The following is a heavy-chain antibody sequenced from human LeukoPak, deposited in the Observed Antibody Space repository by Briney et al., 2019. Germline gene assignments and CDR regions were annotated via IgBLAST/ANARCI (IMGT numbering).Heavy chain of an antibody. D-gene: IGHD3-10*01. CDR2: ISYDGSNK. V-gene: IGHV3-30*18. J-gene: IGHJ4*02. Sequence: QSGGSLRLSCAASGFTFSSYGMHWVRQAPGKGLEWVAVISYDGSNKYYADSVKGRFTISRDNSKNTLYLQMNSLRAENTAVYYCAKAGTLWFGELHLDYWGQGTLVTVSS. CDR1: GFTFSSYG. CDR3: AKAGTLWFGELHLDY.